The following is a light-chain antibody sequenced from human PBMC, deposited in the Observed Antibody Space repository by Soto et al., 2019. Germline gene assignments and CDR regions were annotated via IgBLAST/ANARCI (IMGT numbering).Light chain of an antibody. CDR2: GAS. CDR3: QPYGSSRLIP. CDR1: QSVSSN. V-gene: IGKV3-15*01. J-gene: IGKJ5*01. Sequence: IGVTKSPATLSVSPGERATLSCRASQSVSSNLAWYQQKPGQAHRLLIYGASTRATGIPARFSGSGSGTEFTLTISSLKSEDFAVYYCQPYGSSRLIPFGQGTRLDIK.